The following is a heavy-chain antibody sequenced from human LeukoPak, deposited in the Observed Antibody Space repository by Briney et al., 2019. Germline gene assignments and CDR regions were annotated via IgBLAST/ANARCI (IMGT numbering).Heavy chain of an antibody. V-gene: IGHV4-61*02. CDR1: GGSISSGSYY. Sequence: SQTLSLTCTVSGGSISSGSYYWSWIRQPAGKGLEWIGRIYTSGSTNYNPSLKSRVTMSVDTSKNQFSLKLSSVTAADTAVYYCAREPYYYYMDVWGKGTTVTVSS. CDR3: AREPYYYYMDV. CDR2: IYTSGST. J-gene: IGHJ6*03.